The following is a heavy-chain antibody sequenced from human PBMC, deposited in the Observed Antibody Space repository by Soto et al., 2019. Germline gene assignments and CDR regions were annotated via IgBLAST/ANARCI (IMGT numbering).Heavy chain of an antibody. V-gene: IGHV1-18*01. Sequence: ASVKVSCKASGYTFTSYGISWVRKAPGQGLEWMGWISAYNGNTNYAQKFQGRVTMTTDTSTSTAYMELRSLRSDDTAVYYCARTLNEWLLGLDWGQGTLVTVSS. D-gene: IGHD3-3*01. CDR3: ARTLNEWLLGLD. CDR2: ISAYNGNT. J-gene: IGHJ4*02. CDR1: GYTFTSYG.